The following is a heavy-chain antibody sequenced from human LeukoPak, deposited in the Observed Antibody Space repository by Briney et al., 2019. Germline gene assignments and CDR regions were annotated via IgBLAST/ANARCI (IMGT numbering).Heavy chain of an antibody. Sequence: PSETLSLTCTVSGGSISSYYWSWIRQPPGKGLEWIGYIYYSGSTNYNPSLKSRVTISVDTPKNQFSLKLSSVTAADTAVYYCAGTTDWYNWFDPWGQGTLVTVSS. CDR3: AGTTDWYNWFDP. J-gene: IGHJ5*02. D-gene: IGHD3-9*01. CDR2: IYYSGST. CDR1: GGSISSYY. V-gene: IGHV4-59*08.